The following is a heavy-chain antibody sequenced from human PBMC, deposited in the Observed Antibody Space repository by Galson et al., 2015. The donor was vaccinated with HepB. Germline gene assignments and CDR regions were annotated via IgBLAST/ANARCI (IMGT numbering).Heavy chain of an antibody. CDR1: GFTFSSYG. Sequence: SLRLSCAASGFTFSSYGMHWVRQAPGKGLEWVAVIWYDGSNKYYADSVKGRFTISRDNSKNTLYLQMNSLRAEDTAVYYCARGDEQWLVRLLDYYYGMDVWGQGTTVTVSS. D-gene: IGHD6-19*01. J-gene: IGHJ6*02. CDR2: IWYDGSNK. CDR3: ARGDEQWLVRLLDYYYGMDV. V-gene: IGHV3-33*01.